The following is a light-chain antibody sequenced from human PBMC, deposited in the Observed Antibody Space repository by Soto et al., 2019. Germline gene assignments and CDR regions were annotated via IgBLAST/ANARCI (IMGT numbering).Light chain of an antibody. V-gene: IGKV3D-20*01. CDR2: DAS. CDR1: QSVNNRY. CDR3: QQYGGLYYT. Sequence: EIVLTQSPATLSLSAGERATLSCGASQSVNNRYLAWYQQKPGLAPRLVIYDASRRATGIPDRFSGSGSGTDFTLTISRLEPEDFAVYYCQQYGGLYYTFGQGTKLEMK. J-gene: IGKJ2*01.